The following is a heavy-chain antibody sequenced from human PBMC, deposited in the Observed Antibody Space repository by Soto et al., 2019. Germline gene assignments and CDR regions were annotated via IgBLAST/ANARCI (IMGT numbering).Heavy chain of an antibody. V-gene: IGHV4-39*07. D-gene: IGHD1-7*01. J-gene: IGHJ6*03. CDR1: GASISSSTYY. Sequence: SETLSLTCTVSGASISSSTYYWGWIRQPPGKGLEWIGNIYYSGSTYYNPSLKSRVTISVDTSKNQFSLKLSSVTAADTAVYYCARDERGFSGTTGYYYYMDVWGKGTTVTVSS. CDR3: ARDERGFSGTTGYYYYMDV. CDR2: IYYSGST.